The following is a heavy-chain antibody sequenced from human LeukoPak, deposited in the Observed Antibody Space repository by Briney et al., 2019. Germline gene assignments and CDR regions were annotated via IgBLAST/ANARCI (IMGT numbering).Heavy chain of an antibody. CDR3: AREGYYYDSSGYPLDY. V-gene: IGHV3-48*01. J-gene: IGHJ4*02. CDR2: ISSSSSTI. D-gene: IGHD3-22*01. CDR1: SYS. Sequence: SYSMXWVRQAPGXXLEWVSYISSSSSTIYYADSVKGRFTISRDNAKNSLYLQMNSLRAEDTAVYYCAREGYYYDSSGYPLDYWGQGTLVTVSS.